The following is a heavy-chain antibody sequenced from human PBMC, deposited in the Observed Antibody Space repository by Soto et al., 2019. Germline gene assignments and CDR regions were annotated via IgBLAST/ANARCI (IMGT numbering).Heavy chain of an antibody. CDR3: ARFYSGNYYYFDY. D-gene: IGHD1-26*01. CDR1: GFTFSSYG. J-gene: IGHJ4*02. CDR2: IWYDGNNK. Sequence: VGSLSLSCAASGFTFSSYGIHWVRQAPGKGLEWVAVIWYDGNNKYYADSVKGRFTISRDNSKNTLYLQMNSLRAEDTAVYYCARFYSGNYYYFDYWGQGTLVTVSS. V-gene: IGHV3-33*01.